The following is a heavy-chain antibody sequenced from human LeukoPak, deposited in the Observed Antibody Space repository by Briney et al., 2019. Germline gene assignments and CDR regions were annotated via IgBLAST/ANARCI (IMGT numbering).Heavy chain of an antibody. J-gene: IGHJ4*02. V-gene: IGHV1-2*02. CDR2: INPNSGDT. CDR1: GYTFTDRY. Sequence: ASVKVSCKASGYTFTDRYMHWVRQAPGQGLEWMGWINPNSGDTNYAQRFQGRVTLTRDTSISTAYMEPTRLRSDDTAVDYCARYGDTAPFDYWGQGTLVTVSS. CDR3: ARYGDTAPFDY. D-gene: IGHD5-18*01.